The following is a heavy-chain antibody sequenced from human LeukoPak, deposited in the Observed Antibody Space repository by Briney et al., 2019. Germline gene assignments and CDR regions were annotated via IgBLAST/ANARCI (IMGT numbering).Heavy chain of an antibody. CDR2: IHSGGST. Sequence: PGGSLRLSCAASGFTVSSNYMSWVRQAPGEGLEWVSVIHSGGSTFYADSVKGRFTISRDNSKNTLYLTMNSLRAEDTAVYYCARDTDRLGYCTTTSCSGLLDNWGQGTLVTVSS. V-gene: IGHV3-53*05. CDR3: ARDTDRLGYCTTTSCSGLLDN. J-gene: IGHJ4*02. D-gene: IGHD2-2*01. CDR1: GFTVSSNY.